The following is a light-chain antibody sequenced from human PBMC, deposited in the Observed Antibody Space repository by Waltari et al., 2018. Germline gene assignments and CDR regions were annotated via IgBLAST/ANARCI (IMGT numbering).Light chain of an antibody. Sequence: DIQMTQSPSSVSASVGDRINITCRASQDIGNWLAWYQQKPGTAPKLLIYAASRLQRGVPVRFSGSGFGTDFTLTIVSLQPEDFATYFCQQANTFPPGVTFGGGTKVEI. CDR2: AAS. CDR3: QQANTFPPGVT. J-gene: IGKJ4*01. CDR1: QDIGNW. V-gene: IGKV1D-12*01.